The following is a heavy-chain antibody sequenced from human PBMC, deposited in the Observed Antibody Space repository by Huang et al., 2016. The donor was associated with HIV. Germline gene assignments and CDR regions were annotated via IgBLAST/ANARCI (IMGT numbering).Heavy chain of an antibody. CDR1: DYTFTKYG. Sequence: QVHLVQSGVDVKKPGASVKVSCKASDYTFTKYGVSWVRQAPGQGLEGMGWINTYNGKTNYAQKVQGRVTMTTDKSTNTAYMELGSLRYDDTAVYYCARDRVPAVRYYYGMDVWGQGTTVTVTS. CDR3: ARDRVPAVRYYYGMDV. V-gene: IGHV1-18*04. J-gene: IGHJ6*02. CDR2: INTYNGKT. D-gene: IGHD3-16*02.